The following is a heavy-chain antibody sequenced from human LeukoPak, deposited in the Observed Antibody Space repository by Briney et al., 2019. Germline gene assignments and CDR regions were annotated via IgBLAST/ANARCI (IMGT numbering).Heavy chain of an antibody. J-gene: IGHJ4*02. CDR3: AKDLETYYYDSSGYYYDLNFDY. Sequence: GGSLRLSCAASGFTFSSYGMSWVRQAPGKGLEWVSAISGSGGSTYYADSVKGRFTISRDNSKNTLYLQMNSLRAEDTAVYYCAKDLETYYYDSSGYYYDLNFDYWGQGTLVTVSS. D-gene: IGHD3-22*01. V-gene: IGHV3-23*01. CDR2: ISGSGGST. CDR1: GFTFSSYG.